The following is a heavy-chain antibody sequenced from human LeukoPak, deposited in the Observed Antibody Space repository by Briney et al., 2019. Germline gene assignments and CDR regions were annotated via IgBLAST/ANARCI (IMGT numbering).Heavy chain of an antibody. CDR1: GFTFSSYG. CDR3: AKEAYYHLSAAHPGDY. CDR2: ISCDGSNK. V-gene: IGHV3-30*18. Sequence: GGSLRLSCAASGFTFSSYGIHWVRQAPGKGLEWVAVISCDGSNKYYADSVKGRFTVSRDNSKNTLYLQMNSLRGEDTAVYYCAKEAYYHLSAAHPGDYWGQGTLVTVSS. D-gene: IGHD3-3*02. J-gene: IGHJ4*02.